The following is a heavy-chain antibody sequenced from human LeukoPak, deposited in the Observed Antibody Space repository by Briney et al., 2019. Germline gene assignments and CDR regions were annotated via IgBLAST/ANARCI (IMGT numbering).Heavy chain of an antibody. Sequence: GGSLRLSCTASGFVLSDYGMHWVRQAPGKGLEWVAFVRNDGSNEYYVGSVKGRFTISRDKSKNTLYLQMNSLRAEDTAVYSCAKESDSGYHTEGPKTWGLGTLVTVSS. CDR1: GFVLSDYG. CDR3: AKESDSGYHTEGPKT. CDR2: VRNDGSNE. V-gene: IGHV3-30*02. J-gene: IGHJ5*02. D-gene: IGHD5-12*01.